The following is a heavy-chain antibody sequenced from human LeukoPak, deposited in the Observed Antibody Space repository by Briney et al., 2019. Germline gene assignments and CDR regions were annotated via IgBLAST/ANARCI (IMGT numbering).Heavy chain of an antibody. CDR2: IYDSGST. J-gene: IGHJ3*02. CDR3: ARHGTSGIYRRPFDI. V-gene: IGHV4-59*08. CDR1: GGSMSSYY. Sequence: KPSETLSLTCTVSGGSMSSYYWSWIRQPPGKGLEWIGYIYDSGSTNYNPSLKSRVTISVDTSNNRFSLKLNSVTAADTAVYYCARHGTSGIYRRPFDIWGQGTMVTVSS. D-gene: IGHD1-26*01.